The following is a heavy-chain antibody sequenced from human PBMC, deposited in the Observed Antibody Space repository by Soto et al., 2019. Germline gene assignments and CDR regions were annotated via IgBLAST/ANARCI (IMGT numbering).Heavy chain of an antibody. CDR2: IYWDDDK. CDR3: AHSRPWHCSGGACRRGCSVL. J-gene: IGHJ2*01. V-gene: IGHV2-5*02. Sequence: SGPTLVNPTQTLTLTCTFSGFSLSTSGVGVGWIRQPPGKALEWLALIYWDDDKRYSPSLKSRLTITKDTSKNQVVLTMTNMDPVKTATYYCAHSRPWHCSGGACRRGCSVLGGRGTLVTVPS. CDR1: GFSLSTSGVG. D-gene: IGHD2-15*01.